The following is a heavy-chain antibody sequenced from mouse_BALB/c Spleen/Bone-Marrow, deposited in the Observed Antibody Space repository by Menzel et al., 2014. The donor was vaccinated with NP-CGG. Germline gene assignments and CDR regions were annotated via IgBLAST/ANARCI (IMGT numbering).Heavy chain of an antibody. Sequence: EVKLMESGGGLVQPGGSLRLSCATSGLTFTDYYMSWVRQPPGKALEWLGFIRNKANGYTTEYSASVKGRFTISRDNSQSIPYLQMNTLRAEDSATYYCARDRAARATGYYFDYWGQGTTLTVSS. CDR2: IRNKANGYTT. CDR1: GLTFTDYY. D-gene: IGHD3-1*01. CDR3: ARDRAARATGYYFDY. V-gene: IGHV7-3*02. J-gene: IGHJ2*01.